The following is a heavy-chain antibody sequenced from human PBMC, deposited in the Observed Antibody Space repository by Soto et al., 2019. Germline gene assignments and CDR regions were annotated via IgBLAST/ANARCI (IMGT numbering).Heavy chain of an antibody. CDR1: GFTFITAW. D-gene: IGHD2-8*01. J-gene: IGHJ6*02. Sequence: GGSLRLSCAASGFTFITAWMSWVRQAPGKGLEWVGRIKSETDGGTTDYAAPVKGRFTISRDDSKNTLHLQMNSLKTEDTAVYYCATYLDCANGVCSYFYYHAMDVWGQGTTVTVSS. CDR3: ATYLDCANGVCSYFYYHAMDV. V-gene: IGHV3-15*01. CDR2: IKSETDGGTT.